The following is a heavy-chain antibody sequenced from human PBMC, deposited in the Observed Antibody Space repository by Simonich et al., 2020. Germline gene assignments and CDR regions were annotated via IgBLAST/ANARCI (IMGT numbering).Heavy chain of an antibody. CDR3: ARDAAGDY. D-gene: IGHD6-13*01. J-gene: IGHJ4*02. CDR2: ISSSSSYI. CDR1: GFTFSSYS. V-gene: IGHV3-21*01. Sequence: EVQLVESGGGLVKPGGSLRLSCAASGFTFSSYSMNWVRQAPGRGLGGVPSISSSSSYIYNADSVKGRFTISRDNAKNSLYLQMNSLRAEDTAVYYCARDAAGDYWGQGTLVTVSS.